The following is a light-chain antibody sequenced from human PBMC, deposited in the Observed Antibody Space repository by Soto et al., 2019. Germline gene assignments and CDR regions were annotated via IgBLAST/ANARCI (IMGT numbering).Light chain of an antibody. V-gene: IGKV1-39*01. CDR1: QSISSY. CDR2: AAS. CDR3: QQSYSTPGYT. J-gene: IGKJ2*01. Sequence: DIQMTQSPSSLSASVGDRVTITCRASQSISSYLNCYQQKPGKAPKLLIYAASSLQSGVPSRFSGSVSGTDFTLTISSLQPEDFATYYCQQSYSTPGYTFGQGTKLEIK.